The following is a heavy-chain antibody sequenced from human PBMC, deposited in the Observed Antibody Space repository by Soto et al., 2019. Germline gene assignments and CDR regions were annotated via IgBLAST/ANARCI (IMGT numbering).Heavy chain of an antibody. J-gene: IGHJ6*02. V-gene: IGHV3-33*01. CDR1: GFTFSSYG. CDR2: IWYDGSNK. D-gene: IGHD6-13*01. Sequence: QVQLVESGGGVVQLGRSLRLSCAASGFTFSSYGMHWVRQAPGKGLEWVAVIWYDGSNKYYADSVKGRFTISRDNSKNTLYLQMNSLRAEDTAVYYCARLAIAAAGTYYYGMDVWGQGTTVTVSS. CDR3: ARLAIAAAGTYYYGMDV.